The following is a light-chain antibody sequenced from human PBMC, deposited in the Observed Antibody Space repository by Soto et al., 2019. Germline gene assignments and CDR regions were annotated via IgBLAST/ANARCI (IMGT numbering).Light chain of an antibody. CDR1: SSDVGGYNY. CDR3: CSYAGSYTFYV. Sequence: QSVLTQPRSVSGSPGQSVTISCSGTSSDVGGYNYVSWYQQYPGAAPKLMIYDVTMRPSGVPYRFSGSKSGNTASLTIFGLQAEDEADYYCCSYAGSYTFYVFGGGTKVTVL. J-gene: IGLJ1*01. V-gene: IGLV2-11*01. CDR2: DVT.